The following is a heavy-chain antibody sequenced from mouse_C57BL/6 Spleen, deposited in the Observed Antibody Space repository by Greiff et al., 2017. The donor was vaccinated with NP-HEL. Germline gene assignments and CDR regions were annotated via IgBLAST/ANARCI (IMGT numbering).Heavy chain of an antibody. CDR3: ARYRTHYFDY. CDR2: IRNKANGYTT. J-gene: IGHJ2*01. V-gene: IGHV7-3*01. Sequence: DVHLVESGGGLVQPGGSLSLSCAASGFTFTDYYMSWVRQPPGKALEWLGFIRNKANGYTTEYSASVKGRFTISRDNSQSILYLQMNALSAEDSATYYCARYRTHYFDYWGQGTTLTVSS. CDR1: GFTFTDYY.